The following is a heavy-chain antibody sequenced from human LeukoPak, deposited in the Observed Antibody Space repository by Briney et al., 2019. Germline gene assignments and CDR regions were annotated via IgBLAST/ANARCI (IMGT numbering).Heavy chain of an antibody. CDR2: IWYDGSNK. D-gene: IGHD1-26*01. J-gene: IGHJ4*02. CDR1: GFTFNEFG. CDR3: ARDRPTGSYYSIDY. Sequence: PGRSLRLSCAASGFTFNEFGVHWVRQAPGQGLEWVALIWYDGSNKYYADSVKGRFTISRDNSKNTVYLQMNSLRVEDTAIYYCARDRPTGSYYSIDYWGRGTLVSVSS. V-gene: IGHV3-33*01.